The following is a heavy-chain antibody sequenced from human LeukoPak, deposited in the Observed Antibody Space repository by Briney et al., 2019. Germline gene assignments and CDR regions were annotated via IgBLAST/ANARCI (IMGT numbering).Heavy chain of an antibody. J-gene: IGHJ4*02. CDR3: ARLGEFGY. CDR2: INHSGST. CDR1: GGSFSGYY. V-gene: IGHV4-34*01. D-gene: IGHD3-16*01. Sequence: PSGTLSLTCAVYGGSFSGYYWSWIRQPPGKGLEWIGEINHSGSTNYNPSLKSRVTISVDTSKNQFSLKLSSVTAADTAVYYCARLGEFGYWGQGTLVTVSS.